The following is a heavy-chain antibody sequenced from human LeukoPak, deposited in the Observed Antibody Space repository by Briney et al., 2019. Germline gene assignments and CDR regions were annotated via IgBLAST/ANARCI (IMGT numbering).Heavy chain of an antibody. CDR1: GYSISSGYY. V-gene: IGHV4-38-2*02. J-gene: IGHJ3*01. Sequence: SETLSLTCTVSGYSISSGYYWGWIRQPPGKGLEWIGSIYYGGSTYYNASLRSRVTTSADTSKNQFSLKLSSVTAADTAVYYCAKSTYYYDTFVNAFDLWGQGTVVTVSS. CDR3: AKSTYYYDTFVNAFDL. D-gene: IGHD3-22*01. CDR2: IYYGGST.